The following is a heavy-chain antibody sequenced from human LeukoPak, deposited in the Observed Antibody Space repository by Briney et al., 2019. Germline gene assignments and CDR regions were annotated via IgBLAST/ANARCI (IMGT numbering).Heavy chain of an antibody. CDR2: IYYSGST. J-gene: IGHJ5*02. D-gene: IGHD2-2*03. V-gene: IGHV4-59*01. CDR3: ARAAGYCSSTSCYDWFDP. Sequence: SETLSLTCTVSGGSISSYYWSWIRQPPGKGLEWIGYIYYSGSTNYNPSHKSRVTISVDTSKNQFSLKLSSVTAADTAVYYCARAAGYCSSTSCYDWFDPWGQGTLVTVSS. CDR1: GGSISSYY.